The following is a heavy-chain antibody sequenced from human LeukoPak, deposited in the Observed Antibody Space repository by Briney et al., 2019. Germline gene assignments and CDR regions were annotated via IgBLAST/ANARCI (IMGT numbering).Heavy chain of an antibody. CDR2: ISYDGSNK. D-gene: IGHD1-26*01. CDR1: GFTFSSYA. CDR3: ARDPFTYGTGLHFDY. V-gene: IGHV3-30-3*01. Sequence: GRSLRLSCAASGFTFSSYAMHWVRQAPGKGLEWVAVISYDGSNKYYADSVKGRFTISRDNSKNTLYLQMNSLRAEDTAVYYCARDPFTYGTGLHFDYWGQGTLVTVSS. J-gene: IGHJ4*02.